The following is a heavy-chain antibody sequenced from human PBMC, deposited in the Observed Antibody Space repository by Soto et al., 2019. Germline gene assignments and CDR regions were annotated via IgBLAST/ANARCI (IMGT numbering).Heavy chain of an antibody. CDR1: GDTFSFYT. V-gene: IGHV1-69*02. D-gene: IGHD5-12*01. CDR2: VNPIHAIS. Sequence: ASVKVSCKASGDTFSFYTLNWIRQAPGQGFEWVGRVNPIHAISSSAHKFQGRVSMTRDTSTSTAYMELSSLRSDDTAVYYCARGYSGYLAWFDPWGQGTLVT. CDR3: ARGYSGYLAWFDP. J-gene: IGHJ5*02.